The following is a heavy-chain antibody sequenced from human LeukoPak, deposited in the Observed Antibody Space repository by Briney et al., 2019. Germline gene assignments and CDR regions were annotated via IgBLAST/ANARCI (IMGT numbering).Heavy chain of an antibody. D-gene: IGHD2-2*01. Sequence: GGSLRLSCAASGFTFSSYAMSWVRQAPGKGLEWVSAISGSGGSTYYADSVKGRFTISRDNSKNTLYLQTNSPRPEDTAVYYCAREGGLGYCSTTSCALSNWGQGTLVTVSS. V-gene: IGHV3-23*01. CDR3: AREGGLGYCSTTSCALSN. CDR1: GFTFSSYA. CDR2: ISGSGGST. J-gene: IGHJ4*02.